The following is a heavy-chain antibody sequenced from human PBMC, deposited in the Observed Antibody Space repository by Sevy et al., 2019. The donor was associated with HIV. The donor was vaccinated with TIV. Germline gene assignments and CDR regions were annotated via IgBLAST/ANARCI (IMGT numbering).Heavy chain of an antibody. CDR2: IWFFGTGK. CDR1: GFNFSEHG. Sequence: GGSLRLSCAASGFNFSEHGMHWVQQAPGKGLEWVAVIWFFGTGKYYGDSVKGRFTISRDNSKNTLYLQMDSLRPDDTAMYYCAKDECGGNCYFDFWGQGTLVTVSS. J-gene: IGHJ4*02. CDR3: AKDECGGNCYFDF. D-gene: IGHD2-21*02. V-gene: IGHV3-33*03.